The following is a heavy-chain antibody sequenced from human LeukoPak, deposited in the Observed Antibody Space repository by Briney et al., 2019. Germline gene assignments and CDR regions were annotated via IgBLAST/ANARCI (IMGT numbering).Heavy chain of an antibody. J-gene: IGHJ4*02. CDR3: ALRREGRGSYG. Sequence: SGPTLVIPRQPLTQTCTFSDFLLSTSGVGVGWIRQPPGKALEWLALIYWDDDKRYSPSLKSRLTITKDTSKNQVVLTMTNMDPVDTASYYCALRREGRGSYGWGQGTLVTVSS. CDR2: IYWDDDK. V-gene: IGHV2-5*02. CDR1: DFLLSTSGVG. D-gene: IGHD5-12*01.